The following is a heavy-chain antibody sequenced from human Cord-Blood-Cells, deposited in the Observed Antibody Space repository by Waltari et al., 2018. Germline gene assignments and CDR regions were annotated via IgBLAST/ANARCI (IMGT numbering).Heavy chain of an antibody. Sequence: EVQLVESGGGLVKPGGSLRLSCAASGFTFSSYSMNWVRQAPGKGLEWVSFISSSSSYIYYAGSVKSRFTISRDNAKDSLYLQMNSLRAEDTAVYYCAGSIVVVPAAYNWFDPWGQGTLVTISS. D-gene: IGHD2-2*01. V-gene: IGHV3-21*01. J-gene: IGHJ5*02. CDR1: GFTFSSYS. CDR2: ISSSSSYI. CDR3: AGSIVVVPAAYNWFDP.